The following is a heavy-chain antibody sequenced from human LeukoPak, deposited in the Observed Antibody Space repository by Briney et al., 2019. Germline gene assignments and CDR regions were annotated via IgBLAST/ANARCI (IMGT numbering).Heavy chain of an antibody. CDR2: ISWNSGSI. Sequence: PGGSLRLSCAASGFTFDDYAMHWVRQAPGKGLEWVSGISWNSGSIGYADSVKGRFTISRDNAKNSLYVQMNSLRAEDTALYYCAKGRDAILTAYWDWGQGTLVTVSS. D-gene: IGHD3-9*01. J-gene: IGHJ4*02. CDR3: AKGRDAILTAYWD. V-gene: IGHV3-9*01. CDR1: GFTFDDYA.